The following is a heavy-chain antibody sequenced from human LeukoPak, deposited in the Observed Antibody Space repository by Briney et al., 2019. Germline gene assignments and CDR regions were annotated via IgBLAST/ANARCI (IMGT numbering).Heavy chain of an antibody. Sequence: SETLSLTCTVSGGSISSYYWSWIRQPAGEGLEWIGRIYASGSTNYNPSLMSRVTMSVDTSKNQFSLKLSSVTAADTAVYYCARDHVYGSGSPYYYYGMVVWGQGTTVTVSS. CDR1: GGSISSYY. CDR2: IYASGST. D-gene: IGHD3-10*01. V-gene: IGHV4-4*07. J-gene: IGHJ6*02. CDR3: ARDHVYGSGSPYYYYGMVV.